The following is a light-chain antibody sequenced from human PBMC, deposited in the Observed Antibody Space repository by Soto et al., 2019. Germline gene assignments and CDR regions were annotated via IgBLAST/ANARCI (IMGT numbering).Light chain of an antibody. Sequence: DVVMTQSPLSLPVTLGQPASISCRSSQSLLYSDGNTYLNWFQQRPGQSPRRLIYKVSNRDSGVPDRFSGSGSGADFTLKISRVEAEDVGLYYCMQGAHWHPTLGQGTKVDLK. CDR2: KVS. V-gene: IGKV2-30*01. J-gene: IGKJ1*01. CDR1: QSLLYSDGNTY. CDR3: MQGAHWHPT.